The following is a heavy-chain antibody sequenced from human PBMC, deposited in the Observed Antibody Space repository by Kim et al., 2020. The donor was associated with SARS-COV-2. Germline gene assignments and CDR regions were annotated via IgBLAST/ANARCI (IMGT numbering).Heavy chain of an antibody. D-gene: IGHD7-27*01. V-gene: IGHV3-21*01. CDR3: ARGPGAFDY. J-gene: IGHJ4*02. CDR2: SYI. Sequence: SYIYYADSVKGRFTISRDNAKNSLYLQMNSLRAEDTAVYYCARGPGAFDYWGQGTLVTVSS.